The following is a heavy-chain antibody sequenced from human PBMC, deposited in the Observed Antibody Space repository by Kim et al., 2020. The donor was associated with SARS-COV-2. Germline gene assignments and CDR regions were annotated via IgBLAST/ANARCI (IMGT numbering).Heavy chain of an antibody. CDR2: ISYDGSTN. Sequence: GGSLRLSCASSVFTFSSYAMHWVLQAPCKGLEGVAVISYDGSTNYYADFAKGRFTISRDNSKNTLYLQMNILRAEDTAVYDCAGEREYCSGGSCYPSSFDYWGQGTLVTVSS. J-gene: IGHJ4*02. V-gene: IGHV3-30*04. CDR1: VFTFSSYA. D-gene: IGHD2-15*01. CDR3: AGEREYCSGGSCYPSSFDY.